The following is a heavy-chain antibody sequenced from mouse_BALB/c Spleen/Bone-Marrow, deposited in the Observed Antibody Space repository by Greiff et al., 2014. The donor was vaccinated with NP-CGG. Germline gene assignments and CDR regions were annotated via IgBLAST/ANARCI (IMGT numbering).Heavy chain of an antibody. CDR2: IDPANGNT. D-gene: IGHD1-1*01. V-gene: IGHV14-3*02. Sequence: VQLQQSGAELVKPGASVKLSCTASGFNIKDTYMHWVKQRPEQGLEWIGRIDPANGNTKYDPKFQGKATITADTSSNTAYLQLSSLTSEDTAVYYCAAYYYGISQFAYWGQGTLVTVSA. CDR1: GFNIKDTY. J-gene: IGHJ3*01. CDR3: AAYYYGISQFAY.